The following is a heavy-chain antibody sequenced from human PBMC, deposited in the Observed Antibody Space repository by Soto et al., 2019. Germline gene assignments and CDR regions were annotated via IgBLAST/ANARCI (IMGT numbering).Heavy chain of an antibody. V-gene: IGHV3-48*02. J-gene: IGHJ4*02. CDR2: INIVTGTI. CDR1: GFTFNSYT. CDR3: ARDWAYAFDY. D-gene: IGHD2-2*01. Sequence: GGSLRLSCAASGFTFNSYTMNWVRQAPGKGLEWVSYINIVTGTISYADSVKGRFTISADNARNSLYLQMNNLRDEDTAVYYSARDWAYAFDYWGQGTLVTVSS.